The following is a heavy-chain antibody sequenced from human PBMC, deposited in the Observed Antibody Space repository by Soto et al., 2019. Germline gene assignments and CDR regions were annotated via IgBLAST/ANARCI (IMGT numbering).Heavy chain of an antibody. D-gene: IGHD6-13*01. CDR2: IIPLFGTT. Sequence: QVQLVQSGADLKKPGSSVKVSCKASGGSFSNSSISWVRQAPGQGLEWMGGIIPLFGTTNYAQKFRGRVTITADESTSTAYMEMSSLRFEDTAVYYCARAHGSSWYNWFDPWGQGTLVPVSS. J-gene: IGHJ5*02. CDR3: ARAHGSSWYNWFDP. V-gene: IGHV1-69*01. CDR1: GGSFSNSS.